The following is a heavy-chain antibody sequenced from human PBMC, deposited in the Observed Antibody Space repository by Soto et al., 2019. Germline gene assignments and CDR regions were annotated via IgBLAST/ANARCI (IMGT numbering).Heavy chain of an antibody. CDR2: ISGSGSTI. D-gene: IGHD6-13*01. V-gene: IGHV3-11*01. J-gene: IGHJ4*02. CDR3: ARVGSIEAAGTPDY. CDR1: GFTFSDYC. Sequence: GGSLRLSCAASGFTFSDYCMSWFRQAPGKGLEWVSYISGSGSTIHDADSVKGRFTISRDNAKNSLYVQMNSLRAEDTAVYYCARVGSIEAAGTPDYWGQGTLVTVSS.